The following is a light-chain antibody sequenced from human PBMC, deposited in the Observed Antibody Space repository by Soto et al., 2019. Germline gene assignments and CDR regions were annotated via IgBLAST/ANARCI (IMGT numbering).Light chain of an antibody. CDR3: QQRNNWPLLWT. CDR1: QSVGSS. J-gene: IGKJ4*01. Sequence: EIVLTQSPATLSLSPGERATLSCRASQSVGSSLAWYQQKPGQAPRLHIYDTSNRATGIPARFSGSGSGTDFTLAISSLEPEDFAVYYCQQRNNWPLLWTFGGGTKVEIK. V-gene: IGKV3-11*01. CDR2: DTS.